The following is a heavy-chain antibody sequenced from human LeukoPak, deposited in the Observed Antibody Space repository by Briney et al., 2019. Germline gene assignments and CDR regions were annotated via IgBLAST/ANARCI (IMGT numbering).Heavy chain of an antibody. D-gene: IGHD3-10*01. V-gene: IGHV4-59*01. Sequence: SETLSLTCTVSGDSISSYYWSWIRQPPGKGLEWIGYIYYSGSTNYNPSLKSRVTISVDTSKNQFSLKLSSVTAADTAVYYCARGLSGSGSYYNPGYWGQGTLVTVSS. CDR1: GDSISSYY. CDR3: ARGLSGSGSYYNPGY. J-gene: IGHJ4*02. CDR2: IYYSGST.